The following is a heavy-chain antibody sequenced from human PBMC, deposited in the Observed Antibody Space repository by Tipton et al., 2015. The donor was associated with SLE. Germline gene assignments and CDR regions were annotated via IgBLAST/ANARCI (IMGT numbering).Heavy chain of an antibody. D-gene: IGHD1-26*01. J-gene: IGHJ4*02. Sequence: QLVQSGAEVKKPGASVKVSCKASGYTFITYGISWVRQAPGQGLEWMGWISAYNGNTDYAQKFQGRVAMTTDTSTSTVYMELRSLRSEDTSVYYCAHHERGGSYHYWGQGTLVTVSS. CDR2: ISAYNGNT. V-gene: IGHV1-18*01. CDR3: AHHERGGSYHY. CDR1: GYTFITYG.